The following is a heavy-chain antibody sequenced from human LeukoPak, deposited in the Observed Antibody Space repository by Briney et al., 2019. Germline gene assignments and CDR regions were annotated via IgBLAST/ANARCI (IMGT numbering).Heavy chain of an antibody. Sequence: PGGSLRLSCAASGFTFSYYAMSWVRQAPGKGLEWVSSISSSGDVTFYTDPVKGRFTISRDNSKYTLYLQMNSLRAEDTAVYYCAKDRPNYYESHGHYCRLNGDYWGQGTLVTVSS. D-gene: IGHD3-22*01. V-gene: IGHV3-23*01. CDR1: GFTFSYYA. CDR2: ISSSGDVT. CDR3: AKDRPNYYESHGHYCRLNGDY. J-gene: IGHJ4*02.